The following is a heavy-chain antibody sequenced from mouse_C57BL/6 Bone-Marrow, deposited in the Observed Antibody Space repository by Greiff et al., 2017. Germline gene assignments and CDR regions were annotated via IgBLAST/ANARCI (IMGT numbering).Heavy chain of an antibody. CDR1: GYTFTSYG. V-gene: IGHV1-81*01. CDR2: IYPRSGNT. D-gene: IGHD1-1*01. Sequence: QVQLQQSGAELARPGASVKLSCKASGYTFTSYGISWVKQRPGQGLEWIGEIYPRSGNTYYNEKFKGKATLTADKSSSTAYMELRSLTSEDSAVNFCARYSSYVGLAYWGQGTLVTVSA. J-gene: IGHJ3*01. CDR3: ARYSSYVGLAY.